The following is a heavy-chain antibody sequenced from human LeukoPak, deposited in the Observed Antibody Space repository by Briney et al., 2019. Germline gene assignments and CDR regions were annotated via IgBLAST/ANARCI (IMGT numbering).Heavy chain of an antibody. D-gene: IGHD3-10*01. CDR3: ARGDGPMVRGVNEFDY. J-gene: IGHJ4*02. Sequence: PSETLSLTCAVYGGSFSGYYWSWIRQPPGEGREWIGEINHSGSTNYNPSLKSRVTISVDTSKNQFSLKLSSVTAADTAVYYCARGDGPMVRGVNEFDYWGQGTLVTVSS. CDR1: GGSFSGYY. V-gene: IGHV4-34*01. CDR2: INHSGST.